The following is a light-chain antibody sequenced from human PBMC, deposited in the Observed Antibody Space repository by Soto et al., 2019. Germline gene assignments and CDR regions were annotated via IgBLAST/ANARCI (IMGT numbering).Light chain of an antibody. V-gene: IGLV2-11*01. CDR1: RSDVGSYKS. CDR2: DVN. J-gene: IGLJ3*02. Sequence: QSALTQPRSVSGSPGHSVTISCTGTRSDVGSYKSVSWFQHHPGEAPKVIIYDVNERPSGVPVRFSASKSDNTASLTISGLQAEDEADYYCCSYAGSNSWVFGGGTKVTVL. CDR3: CSYAGSNSWV.